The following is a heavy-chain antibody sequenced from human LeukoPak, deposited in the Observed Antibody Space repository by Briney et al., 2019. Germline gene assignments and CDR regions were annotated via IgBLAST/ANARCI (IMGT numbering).Heavy chain of an antibody. J-gene: IGHJ5*02. CDR1: VRSINSYY. CDR3: ARDFADDFWTMYNWFDP. D-gene: IGHD3-3*01. V-gene: IGHV4-4*07. CDR2: IYTSGST. Sequence: SETLSLTCTVSVRSINSYYWSWIRQPAGKGLEWIGRIYTSGSTNYNPSLKSRVTMSVDTSKNQFSLKLSSVTAADTAVYYCARDFADDFWTMYNWFDPWGQGTLVTVSS.